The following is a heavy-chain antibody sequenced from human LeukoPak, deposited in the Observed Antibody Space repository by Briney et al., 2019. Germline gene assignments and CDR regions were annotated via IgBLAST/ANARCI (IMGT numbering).Heavy chain of an antibody. D-gene: IGHD2-21*01. V-gene: IGHV4-59*01. CDR2: IYYSGST. Sequence: SETLSLTCTVSGGSISSYYWSWIRQPPGKGLEWIGYIYYSGSTNYNPSLKSRVTISVDTSKNQLSLKLNSVTAADTAVYYCARGLAYHHFDYLGQGTLVTVSS. CDR1: GGSISSYY. J-gene: IGHJ4*02. CDR3: ARGLAYHHFDY.